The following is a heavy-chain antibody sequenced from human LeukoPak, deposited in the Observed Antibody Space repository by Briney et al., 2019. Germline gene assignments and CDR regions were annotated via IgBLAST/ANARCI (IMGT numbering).Heavy chain of an antibody. CDR1: GYTFTSSD. J-gene: IGHJ4*02. CDR2: MNPNSGNT. Sequence: ASVKVSCKASGYTFTSSDINWVRQATGQGLEWMGWMNPNSGNTGYAQKFQGRVTMTRNTSISTAYMGLSSLRSEDTAVYYCARMVRGAYAGSYWGQGTLVTVSS. V-gene: IGHV1-8*01. D-gene: IGHD3-10*01. CDR3: ARMVRGAYAGSY.